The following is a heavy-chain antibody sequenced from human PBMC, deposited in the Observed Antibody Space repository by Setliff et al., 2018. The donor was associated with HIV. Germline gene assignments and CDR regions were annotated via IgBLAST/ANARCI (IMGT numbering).Heavy chain of an antibody. J-gene: IGHJ4*02. CDR2: ISVYNGNT. D-gene: IGHD3-22*01. CDR1: GYTFLNYG. CDR3: ARDGGDGSGYYYADY. V-gene: IGHV1-18*01. Sequence: ASVKVSCKASGYTFLNYGINWVRQAPGQGLEWMGWISVYNGNTNYARKLQGRVTMTTDTSTRTVYMELRSLRSEETAVFYGARDGGDGSGYYYADYWGQGTLVTVSS.